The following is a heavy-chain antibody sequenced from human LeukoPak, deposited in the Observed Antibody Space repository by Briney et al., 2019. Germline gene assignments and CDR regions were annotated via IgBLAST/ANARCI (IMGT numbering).Heavy chain of an antibody. CDR3: ARGDFWSGSTMRRVDY. Sequence: PSETLSLTCTVSGGSISSYYWSWIRQPPGKGMEWIGYIYYSGSTNYNPSLKSRVTISVDTSKNQLSLKLNSVTAADTAVYYCARGDFWSGSTMRRVDYWGQGTLVTVSS. J-gene: IGHJ4*02. CDR2: IYYSGST. CDR1: GGSISSYY. D-gene: IGHD3-3*01. V-gene: IGHV4-59*08.